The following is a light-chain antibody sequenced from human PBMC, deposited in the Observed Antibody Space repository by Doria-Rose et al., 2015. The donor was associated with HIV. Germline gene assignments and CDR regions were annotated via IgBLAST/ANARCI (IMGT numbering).Light chain of an antibody. CDR2: DVS. Sequence: AAVSGSPGQSVPISCTGTSSDVGDYNYVSWYQQHPGKAPKLVIYDVSNRPSGVSNRFSGSKSGNTASLTISGLQTEDEADYFCSSYPSRLYVFGSGTKVTGL. CDR1: SSDVGDYNY. V-gene: IGLV2-14*03. CDR3: SSYPSRLYV. J-gene: IGLJ1*01.